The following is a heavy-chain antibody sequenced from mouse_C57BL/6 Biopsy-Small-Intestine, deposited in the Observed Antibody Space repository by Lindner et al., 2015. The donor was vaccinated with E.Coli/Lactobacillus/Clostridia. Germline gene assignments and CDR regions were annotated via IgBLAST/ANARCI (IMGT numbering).Heavy chain of an antibody. CDR3: VREVITDY. J-gene: IGHJ2*01. Sequence: VQLQESGAELVKPGASVKISCKASGYAFSSFWMNWVKQRPGKGLKWIGQIYPGDGDTNYNGNFKAKATLTADVSSSTAYMQLTSLTSEDSAVYFCVREVITDYWGQGTTLTVSS. D-gene: IGHD2-4*01. V-gene: IGHV1-80*01. CDR2: IYPGDGDT. CDR1: GYAFSSFW.